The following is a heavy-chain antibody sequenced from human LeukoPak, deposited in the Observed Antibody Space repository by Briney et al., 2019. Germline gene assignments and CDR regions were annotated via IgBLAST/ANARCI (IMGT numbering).Heavy chain of an antibody. CDR1: GFTFNNAW. CDR2: IKSKTDGGTT. CDR3: TRIIQSGSFDY. Sequence: PGGSLRLSCAASGFTFNNAWMSWVRQAPGKGLEWVGRIKSKTDGGTTDYAAPVKGRFTISRDDSKNTLYLQMNSLKIEDTAVYYCTRIIQSGSFDYWGQGVLVTVSS. D-gene: IGHD1-26*01. V-gene: IGHV3-15*01. J-gene: IGHJ4*02.